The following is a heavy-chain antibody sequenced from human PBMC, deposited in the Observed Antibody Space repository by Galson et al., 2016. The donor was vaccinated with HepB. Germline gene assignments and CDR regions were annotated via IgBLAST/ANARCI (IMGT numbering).Heavy chain of an antibody. Sequence: SETLSLTCAVYGGSFSGFYWSWIRQPPGKGLEWLGEITHSGNTDYNPSLKSRVTISVDMSKTQFSLKLSSVTAADTAVYYCAGEGVVGATAAFGIWGQGTMVTVSS. CDR3: AGEGVVGATAAFGI. CDR2: ITHSGNT. CDR1: GGSFSGFY. D-gene: IGHD2-15*01. V-gene: IGHV4-34*01. J-gene: IGHJ3*02.